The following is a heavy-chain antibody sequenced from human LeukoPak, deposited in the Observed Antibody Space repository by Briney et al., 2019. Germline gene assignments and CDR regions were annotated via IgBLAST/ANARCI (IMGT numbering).Heavy chain of an antibody. J-gene: IGHJ4*02. Sequence: ASAKVSCKASGYSFTSHDINWVRQATRQGLEWMGWMNPNSGNTGYAQKFQGRVTMTTDTSMKTAYIELSSLRSEDTAVYYCARAGRKYAFDYWGQGTLVTVSS. CDR2: MNPNSGNT. V-gene: IGHV1-8*01. CDR1: GYSFTSHD. CDR3: ARAGRKYAFDY.